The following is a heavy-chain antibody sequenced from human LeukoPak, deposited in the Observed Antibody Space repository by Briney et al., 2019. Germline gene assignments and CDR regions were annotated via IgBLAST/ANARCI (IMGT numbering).Heavy chain of an antibody. CDR2: IYHSGNT. V-gene: IGHV4-39*07. CDR3: ARVSSSWVPYDY. J-gene: IGHJ4*02. Sequence: PSETLSLTCTVSGGSISSSSYYWGWIRQPPGKGLEWIGSIYHSGNTYYNPSLKSRVTISVDTSKNQFSLKLGSVTAADTAVYYCARVSSSWVPYDYWGQGTLVTVSS. D-gene: IGHD6-13*01. CDR1: GGSISSSSYY.